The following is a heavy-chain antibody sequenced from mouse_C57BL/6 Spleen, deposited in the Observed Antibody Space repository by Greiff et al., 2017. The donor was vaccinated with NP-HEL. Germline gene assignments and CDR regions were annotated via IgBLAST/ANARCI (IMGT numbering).Heavy chain of an antibody. CDR2: ISSGSSTI. D-gene: IGHD2-5*01. V-gene: IGHV5-17*01. CDR3: ARALYSNCGYFDV. CDR1: GFTFSDYG. Sequence: EVKLVESGGGLVKPGGSLKLSCAASGFTFSDYGMHWVRQAPEKGLEWVAYISSGSSTIYYADTVTGRFTISGDNAKNTLFMQMTSLRSEDTAMAYCARALYSNCGYFDVWGPGTTLTVSS. J-gene: IGHJ1*01.